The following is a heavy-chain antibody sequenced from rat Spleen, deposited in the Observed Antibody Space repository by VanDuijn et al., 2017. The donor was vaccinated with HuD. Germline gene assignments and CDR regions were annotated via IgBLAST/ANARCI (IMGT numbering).Heavy chain of an antibody. CDR3: ARDMSRTIAARSYWYFDF. Sequence: EVQLVESGGGLVQPGRSLKLSCAASGFTFSDYYMAWVRQAPAKGLEWIASISTGGGNTYYRDSVKGRFTISRDNAKNTQYLQMDSLRSEDTATYYCARDMSRTIAARSYWYFDFWGPGTMVTVSS. CDR2: ISTGGGNT. V-gene: IGHV5S23*01. CDR1: GFTFSDYY. J-gene: IGHJ1*01. D-gene: IGHD1-2*01.